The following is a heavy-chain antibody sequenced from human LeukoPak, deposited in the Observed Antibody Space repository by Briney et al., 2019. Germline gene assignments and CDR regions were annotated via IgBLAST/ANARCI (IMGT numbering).Heavy chain of an antibody. V-gene: IGHV3-74*01. CDR3: ARDVRRRGGYVALDS. D-gene: IGHD5-12*01. J-gene: IGHJ4*02. Sequence: GGSLRLSCAASGLTFSSYWMHWVRQAPGKGLVWVSRINSDGSSTTYADSGKGRFTISRDNAKNTLYLQMNSLRAEDTAVYYCARDVRRRGGYVALDSWGQGTLVTVSS. CDR2: INSDGSST. CDR1: GLTFSSYW.